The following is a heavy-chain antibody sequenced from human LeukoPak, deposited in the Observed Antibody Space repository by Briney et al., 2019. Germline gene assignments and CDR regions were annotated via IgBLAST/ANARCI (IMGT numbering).Heavy chain of an antibody. CDR2: INSDGSST. J-gene: IGHJ4*02. V-gene: IGHV3-74*01. Sequence: PGGSVRLSCAASGFTFSSYWMHWVRQAPGKGRVWVSRINSDGSSTSYADSVKGRFTISRDNAKNTLYLQMNSLRAEDTAVYYTAREGTMIVVPSFDYWRQGTLVTVSS. D-gene: IGHD3-22*01. CDR1: GFTFSSYW. CDR3: AREGTMIVVPSFDY.